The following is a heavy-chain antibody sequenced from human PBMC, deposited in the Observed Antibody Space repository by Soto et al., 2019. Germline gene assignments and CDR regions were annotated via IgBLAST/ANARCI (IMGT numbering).Heavy chain of an antibody. Sequence: QVQLQESGPGLVKPSETLSLTCTVSGDSISSYYWSWIRQPPGKGLEWIGNIYHSGSTNYSPSFKSRVTISVDTSKYQFSLKLTSVTAEDTAVYSCARHYCRGGSCYLDCWGQGTLVSVSS. CDR1: GDSISSYY. J-gene: IGHJ4*02. D-gene: IGHD2-15*01. V-gene: IGHV4-59*08. CDR2: IYHSGST. CDR3: ARHYCRGGSCYLDC.